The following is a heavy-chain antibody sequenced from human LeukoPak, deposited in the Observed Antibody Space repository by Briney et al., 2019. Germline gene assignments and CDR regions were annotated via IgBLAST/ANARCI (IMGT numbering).Heavy chain of an antibody. CDR2: ISGSGGST. D-gene: IGHD3-3*01. J-gene: IGHJ6*03. V-gene: IGHV3-23*01. Sequence: GGSLGLSCAASGFTFSSYAMSWVRQAPGKGLEWVSAISGSGGSTYYADSVKGRFTISRDNSKNTLYLQMNSLRAEDTAVYYCAKGRVTIFGVVPLDYYYMDVWGKGTTVTVSS. CDR3: AKGRVTIFGVVPLDYYYMDV. CDR1: GFTFSSYA.